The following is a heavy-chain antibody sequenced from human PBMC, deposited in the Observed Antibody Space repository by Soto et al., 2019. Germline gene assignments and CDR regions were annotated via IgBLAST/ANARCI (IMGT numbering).Heavy chain of an antibody. CDR3: ARDWGTGFYHFDY. Sequence: PSDTLSLTCAVSGYSISNGFNWGWIRQPPGKGLEWIGSIYDNGRTYYNPSLRSRVTISKDTSKNQFSLKLSSVTAADTSVYYCARDWGTGFYHFDYWGQGTLATVSS. J-gene: IGHJ4*02. CDR2: IYDNGRT. D-gene: IGHD3-9*01. V-gene: IGHV4-38-2*02. CDR1: GYSISNGFN.